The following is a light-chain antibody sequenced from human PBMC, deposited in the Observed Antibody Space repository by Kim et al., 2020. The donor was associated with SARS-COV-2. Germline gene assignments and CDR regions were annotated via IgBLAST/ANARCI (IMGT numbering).Light chain of an antibody. CDR2: KAS. CDR3: QQYNSYPYT. V-gene: IGKV1-5*03. Sequence: DIQMTQSPSTLSASVGNRVTITCRDSQSISSWLAWYQQKPGKAPKALIYKASTLESGVPSRFSGSGSGTEFTLTISSLQPDDFATYYCQQYNSYPYTFGQGTKLEI. CDR1: QSISSW. J-gene: IGKJ2*01.